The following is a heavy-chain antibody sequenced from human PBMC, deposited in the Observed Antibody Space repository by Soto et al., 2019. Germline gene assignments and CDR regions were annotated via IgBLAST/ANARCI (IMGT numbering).Heavy chain of an antibody. D-gene: IGHD6-13*01. Sequence: ASVKVSCKASGYTFTSYYMHWVRQAPGQGLEWMGIINPSGGSPSYAQKFQGRVTMTRDTSTSTVYMELSSLRSEDTAVYYCARDAAVYSSSWYYFDYWGQGTLVTVSS. CDR1: GYTFTSYY. CDR2: INPSGGSP. CDR3: ARDAAVYSSSWYYFDY. J-gene: IGHJ4*02. V-gene: IGHV1-46*01.